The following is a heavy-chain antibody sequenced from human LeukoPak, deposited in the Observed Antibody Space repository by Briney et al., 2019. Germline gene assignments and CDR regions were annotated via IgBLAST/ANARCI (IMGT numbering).Heavy chain of an antibody. CDR1: GGSISGTPYY. Sequence: SETLSLTCTVSGGSISGTPYYWDWIRQSPGKGLEWIGNIFHTGGTSFHPSLKSRVTMSVDTSKIQFSLRLSSVTAADTAVYYCARHRGSSSNFDSWGQGTLVTVSS. J-gene: IGHJ4*02. CDR2: IFHTGGT. CDR3: ARHRGSSSNFDS. D-gene: IGHD6-6*01. V-gene: IGHV4-39*01.